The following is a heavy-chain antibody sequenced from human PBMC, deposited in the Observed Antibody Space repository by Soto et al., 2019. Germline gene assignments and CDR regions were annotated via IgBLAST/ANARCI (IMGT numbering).Heavy chain of an antibody. V-gene: IGHV1-3*01. Sequence: ASVKVSCKASGYAFTTYAIHWVRRAPGQRLEWMGWINSGNGNTKYSQKFRGRVTITRDTSATTAYMELSSLGSEDTAVYFCARFYYFYYAMDVWGQGTTVTVSS. CDR3: ARFYYFYYAMDV. CDR2: INSGNGNT. J-gene: IGHJ6*02. CDR1: GYAFTTYA.